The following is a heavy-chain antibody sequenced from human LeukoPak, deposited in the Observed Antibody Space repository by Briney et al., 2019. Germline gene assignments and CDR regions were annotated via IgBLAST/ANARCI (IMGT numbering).Heavy chain of an antibody. CDR3: ARGSYGDYGFKHWYFDL. CDR2: LDTSGST. Sequence: SETLSLTCSVSGGSISSYYWSWIRQPAGKGLEWIGRLDTSGSTNYNPSLKSRVTMSVDTSKNQFSLKLSSVTAADTAVYYCARGSYGDYGFKHWYFDLWGRGTLVTVSS. D-gene: IGHD4-17*01. CDR1: GGSISSYY. J-gene: IGHJ2*01. V-gene: IGHV4-4*07.